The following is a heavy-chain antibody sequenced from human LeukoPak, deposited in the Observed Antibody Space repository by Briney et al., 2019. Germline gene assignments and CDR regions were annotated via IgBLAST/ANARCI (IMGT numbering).Heavy chain of an antibody. CDR2: MNPNSGNT. J-gene: IGHJ4*02. D-gene: IGHD3-16*02. CDR3: ARGNKQGPTYIWGSYRYLFDY. CDR1: GYTFTSYD. Sequence: ASVKVSCKASGYTFTSYDINWVRQATGQGLEWWGWMNPNSGNTGYAQKFQGRVTMTRNTSISTAYMELSSLRSEDTAVYYCARGNKQGPTYIWGSYRYLFDYWGQGTLVTVSS. V-gene: IGHV1-8*01.